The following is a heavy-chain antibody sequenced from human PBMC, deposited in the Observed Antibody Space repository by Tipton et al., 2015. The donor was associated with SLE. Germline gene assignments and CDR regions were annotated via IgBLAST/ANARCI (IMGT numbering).Heavy chain of an antibody. Sequence: LRLSCTVSGGSISSGGYYWSWIRQHPGKGLEWIGYIYYSGSTYHNPSLKSRVTISVDTSKNQFSLKLSSVTAADTAVYYCARAEEKWQQLVHFDYWGQGTLVTVSS. CDR1: GGSISSGGYY. CDR3: ARAEEKWQQLVHFDY. D-gene: IGHD6-13*01. CDR2: IYYSGST. V-gene: IGHV4-31*03. J-gene: IGHJ4*02.